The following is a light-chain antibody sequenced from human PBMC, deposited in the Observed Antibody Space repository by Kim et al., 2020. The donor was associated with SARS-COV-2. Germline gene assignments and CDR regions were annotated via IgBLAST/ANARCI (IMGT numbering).Light chain of an antibody. CDR3: GQYDTWPPT. V-gene: IGKV3-15*01. CDR1: QSVRSH. J-gene: IGKJ1*01. CDR2: RAS. Sequence: EIVMTQSPATLSVSPGERATLSCRASQSVRSHLAWYQQKPGQAPRLLIYRASTRATGIPAGFSGSGSGTEFTLTINSLQSEDFAVYYCGQYDTWPPTFGQGTKVDIK.